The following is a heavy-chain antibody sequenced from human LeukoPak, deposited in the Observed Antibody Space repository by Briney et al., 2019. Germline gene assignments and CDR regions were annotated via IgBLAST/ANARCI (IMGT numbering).Heavy chain of an antibody. D-gene: IGHD6-19*01. J-gene: IGHJ4*02. Sequence: SETLSLTCTVSGGSISSYYWSWIRQPPGKGLEWIGYIYYSGSTTYNPSLRSRVTISVDTSKNQFSLRLTSVTAADTAVYYCARRAVAENYFDYWGLGTLVTDSS. V-gene: IGHV4-59*08. CDR1: GGSISSYY. CDR3: ARRAVAENYFDY. CDR2: IYYSGST.